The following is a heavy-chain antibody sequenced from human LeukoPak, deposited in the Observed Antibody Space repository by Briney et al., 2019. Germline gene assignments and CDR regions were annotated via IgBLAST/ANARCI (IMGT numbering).Heavy chain of an antibody. CDR1: GGSISRSTYY. J-gene: IGHJ6*02. CDR2: IYYSGRT. D-gene: IGHD1-14*01. V-gene: IGHV4-39*01. Sequence: SETQSLTCTVSGGSISRSTYYWGWIRQPPGRGLEWIGSIYYSGRTYYNPSLKSRVTISVDTSKNQFSLNLSSVTAADTAVYYCARTTRSEYDYGMDVWGQGTTATLSS. CDR3: ARTTRSEYDYGMDV.